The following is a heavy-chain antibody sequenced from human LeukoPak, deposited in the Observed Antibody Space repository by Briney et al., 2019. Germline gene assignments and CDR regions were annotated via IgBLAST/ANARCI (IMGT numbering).Heavy chain of an antibody. V-gene: IGHV3-23*01. Sequence: PGGSLRLSCAASGFTFSSYSMNWVRQAPGKGLEWVSAISGSGGSTYYADSVKGRFTISRDNSKNTLYLQMNSLRAEDTAVYYCAKGEGEAARGYFDYWGQGTLVTVSS. D-gene: IGHD6-6*01. CDR2: ISGSGGST. J-gene: IGHJ4*02. CDR3: AKGEGEAARGYFDY. CDR1: GFTFSSYS.